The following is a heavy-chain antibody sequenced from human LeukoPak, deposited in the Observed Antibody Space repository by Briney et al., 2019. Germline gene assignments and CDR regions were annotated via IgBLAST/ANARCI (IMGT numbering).Heavy chain of an antibody. J-gene: IGHJ4*02. Sequence: PGGSLRLSCAASGFTFSSYGMHWVRRAPGKGLEWVAVIWYDGSNKYYADSVKGRFTISRDNSKNTLYLQMNSLRAEDTAVYYCARDPELDYFDYWGQGTLVTVSS. CDR3: ARDPELDYFDY. V-gene: IGHV3-33*01. CDR1: GFTFSSYG. CDR2: IWYDGSNK. D-gene: IGHD1-14*01.